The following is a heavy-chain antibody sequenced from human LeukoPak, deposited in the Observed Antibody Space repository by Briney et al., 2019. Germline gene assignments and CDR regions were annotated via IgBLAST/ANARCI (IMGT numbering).Heavy chain of an antibody. J-gene: IGHJ6*03. CDR1: GFTFSNYG. D-gene: IGHD4-17*01. V-gene: IGHV3-30*02. CDR2: IRYDGSIK. Sequence: GGSLRLSCAASGFTFSNYGIHWVRQAPGKGLEWVAFIRYDGSIKYYADSVKGRFTISRDNSKNTLYLQMNSLRAEDTAVYYCAKDSVKVTTVRRVPHYMDVWGKGTTVTVSS. CDR3: AKDSVKVTTVRRVPHYMDV.